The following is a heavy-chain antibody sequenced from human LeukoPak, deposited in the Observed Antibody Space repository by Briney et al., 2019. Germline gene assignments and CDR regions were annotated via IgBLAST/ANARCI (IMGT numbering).Heavy chain of an antibody. Sequence: SETLSLTFGVYGGSFSGYYWSWIRQPPGKGLEWIGEINHSGSTNYNPSLKSRVTIPVDTSQNQFSLKLSSVTAADTAVYYCARGLLYYDYVWGSYRKYYFDYWGQGTLVTVSS. CDR1: GGSFSGYY. CDR2: INHSGST. CDR3: ARGLLYYDYVWGSYRKYYFDY. J-gene: IGHJ4*02. V-gene: IGHV4-34*01. D-gene: IGHD3-16*02.